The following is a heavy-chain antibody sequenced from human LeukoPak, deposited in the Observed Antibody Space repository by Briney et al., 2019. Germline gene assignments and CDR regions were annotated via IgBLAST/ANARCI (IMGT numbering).Heavy chain of an antibody. CDR2: VTYDGNNQ. CDR1: GFTFSNYA. CDR3: ARENRDGYNYDFDY. Sequence: PGGSLRLSCVASGFTFSNYAMHWVRQTPGKGLEWVAVVTYDGNNQYYADSVKGRFTISRDNPKNTLYLQMNSLRTEDTGVYFCARENRDGYNYDFDYWGQGTLVTVSS. D-gene: IGHD5-24*01. J-gene: IGHJ4*02. V-gene: IGHV3-30*04.